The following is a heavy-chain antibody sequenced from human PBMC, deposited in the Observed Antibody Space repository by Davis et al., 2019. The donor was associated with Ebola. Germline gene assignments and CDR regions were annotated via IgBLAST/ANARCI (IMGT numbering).Heavy chain of an antibody. Sequence: WEALKTPWKGPGYRLTSYWNGWVRQMPGKGLEWMGIFYPGDSDTRYSPSFQGQVTISADKSISTAYLQWSSLKDSDTAMYYWARLQDHSVQLEKYYYYGMDVWGQGTTVTVSS. CDR3: ARLQDHSVQLEKYYYYGMDV. CDR1: GYRLTSYW. V-gene: IGHV5-51*01. J-gene: IGHJ6*02. D-gene: IGHD1-1*01. CDR2: FYPGDSDT.